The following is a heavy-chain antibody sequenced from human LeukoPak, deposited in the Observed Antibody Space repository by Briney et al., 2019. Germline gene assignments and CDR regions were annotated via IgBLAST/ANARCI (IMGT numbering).Heavy chain of an antibody. CDR2: IYDSGST. CDR3: ARRSGRGWSFDL. CDR1: GDSISGNY. Sequence: SETLSLTCTVSGDSISGNYWSWIRQPPGRGLEWIGYIYDSGSTDYNPSLKSRVTISLDTSKNQFSLKLSSVTAADTAVYYCARRSGRGWSFDLWGRGTLITVSS. D-gene: IGHD3-10*01. J-gene: IGHJ2*01. V-gene: IGHV4-59*01.